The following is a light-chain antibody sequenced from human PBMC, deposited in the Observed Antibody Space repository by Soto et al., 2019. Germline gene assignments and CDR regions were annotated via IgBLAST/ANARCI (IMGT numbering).Light chain of an antibody. V-gene: IGKV3-20*01. J-gene: IGKJ4*01. Sequence: DIVMTQSPATVSLSPGQRSNISCRASQSVSSNLGWYQQKPGQDNRVIIYGEYSRATGIKDRFSGSGSGTDFTLTIRRMEPEEFAVYYCQTYGSSPLTGGGGNKGGI. CDR3: QTYGSSPLT. CDR2: GEY. CDR1: QSVSSN.